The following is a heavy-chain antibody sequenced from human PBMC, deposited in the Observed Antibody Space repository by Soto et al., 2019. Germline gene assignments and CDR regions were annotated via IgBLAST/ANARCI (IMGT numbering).Heavy chain of an antibody. V-gene: IGHV3-23*01. CDR3: ASPDDFWSGYEFDY. D-gene: IGHD3-3*01. J-gene: IGHJ4*02. CDR2: ISGSGGST. CDR1: GFTFSSYA. Sequence: GGSLRLSCAASGFTFSSYAMIWVRQAPGKGLEWVSAISGSGGSTYYADSVRGRFTISRDNSKNTLYLQMNSLRAEDTAVYYCASPDDFWSGYEFDYWGQGTLVTVSS.